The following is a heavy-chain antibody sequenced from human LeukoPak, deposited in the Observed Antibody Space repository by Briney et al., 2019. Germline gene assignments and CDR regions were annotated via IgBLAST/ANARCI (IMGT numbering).Heavy chain of an antibody. J-gene: IGHJ6*03. CDR2: IHITGST. V-gene: IGHV4-4*07. CDR1: GGTIINYY. CDR3: ARLKYYDSTGYSPGYYMDV. D-gene: IGHD3-22*01. Sequence: SETLSLTCNVAGGTIINYYWSWIRQSAGTGLEWVGRIHITGSTTYNPSLQSRLSMSVDSSKNQFSLRLRSVSAADTAVYYCARLKYYDSTGYSPGYYMDVWGKGITVTVSS.